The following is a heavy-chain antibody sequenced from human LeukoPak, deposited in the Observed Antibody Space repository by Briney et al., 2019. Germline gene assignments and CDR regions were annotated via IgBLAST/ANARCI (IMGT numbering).Heavy chain of an antibody. D-gene: IGHD3-22*01. J-gene: IGHJ4*02. V-gene: IGHV1-46*01. CDR3: ARDGYYDSSGYYSIFDY. CDR2: INPSGGST. Sequence: ASVKVSCKASGYTFTSYYMHWVRQAPGQGLEWMGIINPSGGSTSYAQKFQGRVTMTRDTSTSTVYMELSSLRSDDTAVYYCARDGYYDSSGYYSIFDYWGQGTLVTVSS. CDR1: GYTFTSYY.